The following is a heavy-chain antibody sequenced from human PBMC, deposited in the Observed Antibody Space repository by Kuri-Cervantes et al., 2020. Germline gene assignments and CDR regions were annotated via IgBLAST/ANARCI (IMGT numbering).Heavy chain of an antibody. Sequence: GGSLRLSCAASGFTFSSYGTHWVRQAPGKGLEWVAVISYDGSNKYYADSVKGRLTISRDNSKNTLYLQMNSLRAEDTAVYYCAREGGGYGGSDDAFDIWGQGTMVTVSS. CDR3: AREGGGYGGSDDAFDI. CDR2: ISYDGSNK. J-gene: IGHJ3*02. V-gene: IGHV3-30*03. CDR1: GFTFSSYG. D-gene: IGHD4-23*01.